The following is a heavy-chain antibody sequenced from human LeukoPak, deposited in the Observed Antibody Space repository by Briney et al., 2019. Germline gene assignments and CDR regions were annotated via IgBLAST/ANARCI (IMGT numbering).Heavy chain of an antibody. CDR2: INHSGST. J-gene: IGHJ6*03. CDR1: GGSFSGYY. D-gene: IGHD3-10*01. CDR3: ARRRVWFGSYYMDV. V-gene: IGHV4-34*01. Sequence: SETLSLTCAVYGGSFSGYYWSWIRQPPGKGLEWIGEINHSGSTNYNPSLKSRVTISVDTSKNQFSLKLSSVTAADTAAYYCARRRVWFGSYYMDVWGKGTTVTISS.